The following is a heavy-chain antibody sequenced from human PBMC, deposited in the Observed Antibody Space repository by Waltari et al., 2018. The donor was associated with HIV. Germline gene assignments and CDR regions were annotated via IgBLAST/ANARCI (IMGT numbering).Heavy chain of an antibody. V-gene: IGHV4-31*03. CDR3: ARVSDSYGTVFEY. D-gene: IGHD3-10*01. CDR1: GGSIRRGRYY. Sequence: QVQLQESCPGLVKSSQTLSLTCTVSGGSIRRGRYYWNCIRQHPGKGLECSGYIQHSGSTYYNPSLKSRVSISVNTSKNQFSLNLTSVTAADTAVYYCARVSDSYGTVFEYWGQGTLVSVSS. CDR2: IQHSGST. J-gene: IGHJ4*02.